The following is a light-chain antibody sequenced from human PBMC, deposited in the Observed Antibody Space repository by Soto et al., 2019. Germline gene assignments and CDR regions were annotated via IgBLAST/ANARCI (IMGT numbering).Light chain of an antibody. CDR3: CSYAGNPYV. J-gene: IGLJ1*01. CDR2: EGS. CDR1: SSDVGSYNS. V-gene: IGLV2-23*01. Sequence: QSALTQPASVSGSPGQSIAISCTGTSSDVGSYNSVSWYQQHPGKAPKLMIYEGSKRPSGVSDRFSGSKSGITASLTISGLQDEDEADYYCCSYAGNPYVFGTGTKLTVL.